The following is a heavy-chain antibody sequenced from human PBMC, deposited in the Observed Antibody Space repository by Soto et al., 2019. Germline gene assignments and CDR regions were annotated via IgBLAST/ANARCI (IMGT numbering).Heavy chain of an antibody. D-gene: IGHD3-3*01. J-gene: IGHJ6*02. V-gene: IGHV4-61*01. Sequence: PSETLSLTCTVSGGSVSSGSYYWSWIRQPPGKGLEWIGYIYYSGSTNYNPSLKSRVTISVDTSKNQFSLKLSSVTAANTAVYYCASGRFRFLEWLLSSYYYYGMDVWGQGTTVTVSS. CDR2: IYYSGST. CDR3: ASGRFRFLEWLLSSYYYYGMDV. CDR1: GGSVSSGSYY.